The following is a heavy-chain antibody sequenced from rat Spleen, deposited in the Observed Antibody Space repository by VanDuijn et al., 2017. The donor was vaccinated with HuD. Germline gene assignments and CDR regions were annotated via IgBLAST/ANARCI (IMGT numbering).Heavy chain of an antibody. D-gene: IGHD1-11*01. CDR1: GFSLISYG. CDR2: IWGDGST. J-gene: IGHJ3*01. V-gene: IGHV2-1*01. CDR3: TSSPNTEGIRWFAY. Sequence: QVQLKESGPGLVQPSQTLSLSCTVSGFSLISYGVNWVRQSPGQGLEWMGGIWGDGSTDYNSALKSRLSISRDTSKSQVFLKMNSLQTEDTAIYFCTSSPNTEGIRWFAYWGQGTLVTVSS.